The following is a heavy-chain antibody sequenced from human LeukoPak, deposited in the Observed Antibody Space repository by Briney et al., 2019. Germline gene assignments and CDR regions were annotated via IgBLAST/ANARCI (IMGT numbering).Heavy chain of an antibody. CDR1: GGSISSSSYY. CDR3: ARLGPTVVTPRVDY. V-gene: IGHV4-39*01. Sequence: SETLSLTCTVSGGSISSSSYYWGWIRQPPGKGLEWIRSIYYSGSTYYNPSLKSRVTMSVDTSKNQFSLKLSSVTAADTAVYYCARLGPTVVTPRVDYWGQGTLVTVSS. CDR2: IYYSGST. D-gene: IGHD4-23*01. J-gene: IGHJ4*02.